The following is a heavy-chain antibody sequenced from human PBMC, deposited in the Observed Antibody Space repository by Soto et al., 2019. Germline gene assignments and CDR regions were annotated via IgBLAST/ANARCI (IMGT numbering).Heavy chain of an antibody. CDR2: ISSSSSYT. D-gene: IGHD2-2*03. Sequence: GGSLRLSCAASGFTFSDYYMSWIRQAPGKGLEWVSYISSSSSYTNYADSVKGRFTISRDNAKNSLYLQMNSLRAEDTAVYYCARVPGFTMMDIWGQGTLVTVSS. CDR3: ARVPGFTMMDI. CDR1: GFTFSDYY. J-gene: IGHJ4*02. V-gene: IGHV3-11*06.